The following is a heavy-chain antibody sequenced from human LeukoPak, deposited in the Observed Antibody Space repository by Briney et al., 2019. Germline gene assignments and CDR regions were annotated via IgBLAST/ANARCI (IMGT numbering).Heavy chain of an antibody. CDR2: INMDGSST. Sequence: GGSLRLSCAASGFTFSDYWMHWVRQAPGKGLVWVSCINMDGSSTNYADSVKGRFTIFRDNAKNTLYLHMNTLRAEDTAVYYCARAGSYRPHSDYWGQGTLVTVSS. CDR1: GFTFSDYW. V-gene: IGHV3-74*01. D-gene: IGHD3-16*02. CDR3: ARAGSYRPHSDY. J-gene: IGHJ4*02.